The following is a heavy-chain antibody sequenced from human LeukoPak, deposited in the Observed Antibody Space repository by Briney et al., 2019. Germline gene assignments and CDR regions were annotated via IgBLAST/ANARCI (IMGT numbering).Heavy chain of an antibody. V-gene: IGHV3-11*05. CDR1: GFTFSSYE. D-gene: IGHD2-15*01. J-gene: IGHJ4*02. CDR2: ISSSSSHT. Sequence: GGSLRLSCAASGFTFSSYEMAWVRQAPGEGLEWVSYISSSSSHTNYADSVKGRFTMSRDNAKKSLYLQMNSLRVEDTAVYYCARDGCSGGSCYGAFDYWGQGTLVTVSS. CDR3: ARDGCSGGSCYGAFDY.